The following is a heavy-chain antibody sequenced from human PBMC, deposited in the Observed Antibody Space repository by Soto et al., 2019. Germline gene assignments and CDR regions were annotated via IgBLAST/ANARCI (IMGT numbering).Heavy chain of an antibody. D-gene: IGHD2-15*01. J-gene: IGHJ3*02. Sequence: SETLSLTCAVYGGSFSGYYWSWIRQPPGKGLEWIGYIIYSGSIKYNPSLKSRVTISLDTSKNQFSLKLTSVTSVDTAVYYCARVGGAPLGAFDIWGQGTAVTVSS. CDR3: ARVGGAPLGAFDI. CDR2: IIYSGSI. V-gene: IGHV4-34*12. CDR1: GGSFSGYY.